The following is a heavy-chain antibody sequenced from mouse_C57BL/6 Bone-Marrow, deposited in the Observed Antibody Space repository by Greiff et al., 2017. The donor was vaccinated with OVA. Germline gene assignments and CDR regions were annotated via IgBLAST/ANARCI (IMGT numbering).Heavy chain of an antibody. CDR3: ARWGIPDYYGSSYFYWYFDV. CDR2: IDPNSGGT. Sequence: QVQLQQPGAELVKPGASVKLSCKASGYTFTSYWMHWVKQRPGRGLEWIGRIDPNSGGTKYNEKFKSKATLTVDKPSSTAYMQLSSLTSEDSAVYYCARWGIPDYYGSSYFYWYFDVWGTGTTVTVSS. CDR1: GYTFTSYW. J-gene: IGHJ1*03. V-gene: IGHV1-72*01. D-gene: IGHD1-1*01.